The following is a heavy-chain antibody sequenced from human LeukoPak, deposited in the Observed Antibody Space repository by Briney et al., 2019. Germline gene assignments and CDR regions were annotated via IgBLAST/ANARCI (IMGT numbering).Heavy chain of an antibody. CDR3: AKIGGVVVGEGWYDS. CDR2: INSNSGSR. V-gene: IGHV3-20*01. CDR1: GFTFDGYG. Sequence: RPGGSLRLSCAASGFTFDGYGMTWVRQAPGKGLEWGSGINSNSGSRHYADSVRGRFTVSRNNAKNFLYLEMSSLRGEDTALYHGAKIGGVVVGEGWYDSWGQGTLVTVSS. D-gene: IGHD2-21*01. J-gene: IGHJ5*01.